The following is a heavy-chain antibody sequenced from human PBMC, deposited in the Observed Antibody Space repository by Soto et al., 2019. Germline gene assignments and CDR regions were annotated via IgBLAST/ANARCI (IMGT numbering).Heavy chain of an antibody. D-gene: IGHD1-1*01. CDR3: VTDPNWEWGY. Sequence: GVLRLSCASSGFAFSRSDMNWVLQRPGKGLEWVSNINYSGVSTYYSDAVKGRFAISRDNSKNILYLEMNSLKVDDTAVYYCVTDPNWEWGYWGQGALVTVSS. CDR1: GFAFSRSD. V-gene: IGHV3-23*01. J-gene: IGHJ4*02. CDR2: INYSGVST.